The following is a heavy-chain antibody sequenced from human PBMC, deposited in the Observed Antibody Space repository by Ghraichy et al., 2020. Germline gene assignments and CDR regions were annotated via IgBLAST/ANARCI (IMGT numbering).Heavy chain of an antibody. J-gene: IGHJ4*02. CDR1: GYTFTSYA. Sequence: ASVKVSCKASGYTFTSYAMHWVRQAPGQRLEWMGWINAGNGNTKYSQKFQGRVTITRDTSASTAYMELSSLRSEDTAVYYCARDDAVVTMSFCDYWGQGTLVTVSS. CDR2: INAGNGNT. D-gene: IGHD4-23*01. V-gene: IGHV1-3*01. CDR3: ARDDAVVTMSFCDY.